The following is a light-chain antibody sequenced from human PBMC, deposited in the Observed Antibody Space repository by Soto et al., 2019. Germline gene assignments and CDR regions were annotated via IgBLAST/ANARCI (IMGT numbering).Light chain of an antibody. V-gene: IGLV2-14*01. CDR1: SSDVGGYNY. CDR2: DVS. J-gene: IGLJ1*01. Sequence: QPVLTQPASVSGSPGQSITISCTGTSSDVGGYNYVSWYQQHPGKALKLMIYDVSNRPSGVSNRFSGSKSVNTASLTISGLQAEDEADYYCSSYTSSSTPYVFGTGTKSPS. CDR3: SSYTSSSTPYV.